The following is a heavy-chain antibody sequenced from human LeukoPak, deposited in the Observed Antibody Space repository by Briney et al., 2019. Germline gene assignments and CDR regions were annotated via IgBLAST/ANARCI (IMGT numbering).Heavy chain of an antibody. CDR1: GYTFTSYD. CDR3: ARDLVDNACDF. CDR2: MSPNNGNT. V-gene: IGHV1-8*02. Sequence: GASVKVSCKASGYTFTSYDIIWLRQATGQGLEWMGWMSPNNGNTGYVQKLQGRLTMTRDTSISTAYMELSSLRSEDTAVYYCARDLVDNACDFWGQGTLVTVSS. D-gene: IGHD2-8*01. J-gene: IGHJ4*02.